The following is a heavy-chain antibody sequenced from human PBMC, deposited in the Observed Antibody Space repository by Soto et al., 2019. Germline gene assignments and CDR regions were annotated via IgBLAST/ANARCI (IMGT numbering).Heavy chain of an antibody. CDR3: ARDMGVTGYYHYFDY. Sequence: PVGSLRLSCAASWVTVSTNYMGWVRQAPGKGLEWVSLLYIDGETQNYADSAKGRFTISRDNSKNTLYLQMTSLRAEDTAVYYCARDMGVTGYYHYFDYWGQGTLVTVSS. CDR2: LYIDGET. J-gene: IGHJ4*02. D-gene: IGHD3-9*01. V-gene: IGHV3-53*01. CDR1: WVTVSTNY.